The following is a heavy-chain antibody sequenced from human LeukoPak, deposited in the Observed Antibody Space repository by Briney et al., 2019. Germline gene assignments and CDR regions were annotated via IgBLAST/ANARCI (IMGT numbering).Heavy chain of an antibody. J-gene: IGHJ5*02. V-gene: IGHV4-39*01. CDR2: IYYSGST. D-gene: IGHD6-13*01. CDR3: ARIGIAAAGRGIDP. Sequence: SETLSLTCTVSGGSISSSSYYWGWIRQPPGKGLEWIGSIYYSGSTYYNPSLKSRVTISVDTSKNQFSLKLSSVTAADTAVYYCARIGIAAAGRGIDPWGQGTLVTVSS. CDR1: GGSISSSSYY.